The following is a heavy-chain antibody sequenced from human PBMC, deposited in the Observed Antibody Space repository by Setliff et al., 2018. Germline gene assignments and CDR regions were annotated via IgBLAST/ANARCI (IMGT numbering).Heavy chain of an antibody. CDR3: ARLVRFCTRTACQNVAGDEA. D-gene: IGHD2-8*01. CDR1: SHILTSYG. V-gene: IGHV1-18*01. Sequence: ASVKVSCKASSHILTSYGLSWVRQAPGQGLEWMGWISPYNGHTNYDQRFQGRVTMTTDTSTTTASLEPRALRSDDTAVYYCARLVRFCTRTACQNVAGDEAWGQGTLVTVSS. J-gene: IGHJ5*01. CDR2: ISPYNGHT.